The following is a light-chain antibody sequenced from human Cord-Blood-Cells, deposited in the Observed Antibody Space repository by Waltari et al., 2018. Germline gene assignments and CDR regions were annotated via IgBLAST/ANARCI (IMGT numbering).Light chain of an antibody. V-gene: IGLV2-23*01. CDR1: SSDVGRYHL. Sequence: QSALTQPASVSGSPGQSITLSCTGTSSDVGRYHLFSWYQQHPGKAPKLLIYEGSKRPSGVSNRVSGSKSCNTASLTIVGLQAEDEADYYCCSYAGSSTSWVFGGGTKLTVL. CDR2: EGS. J-gene: IGLJ3*02. CDR3: CSYAGSSTSWV.